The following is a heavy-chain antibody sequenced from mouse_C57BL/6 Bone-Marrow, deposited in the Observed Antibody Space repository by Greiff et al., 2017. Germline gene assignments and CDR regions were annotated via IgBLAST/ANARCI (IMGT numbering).Heavy chain of an antibody. J-gene: IGHJ3*01. CDR2: IYPANSDT. CDR3: TRDWVAWFAY. V-gene: IGHV1-5*01. CDR1: GYTFTSSW. D-gene: IGHD4-1*01. Sequence: EVQLQESGTVLARPGASVKMSCKTSGYTFTSSWMHWVKQRPGQGLEWIGAIYPANSDTSYNQKFKGKAKLTAVTSSSTAYMELSSLTNEDSAVYYCTRDWVAWFAYWGQGTLVTVSA.